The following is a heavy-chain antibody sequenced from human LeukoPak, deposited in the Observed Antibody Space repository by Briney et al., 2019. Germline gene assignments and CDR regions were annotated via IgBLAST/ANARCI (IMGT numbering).Heavy chain of an antibody. CDR2: ISGGGGST. V-gene: IGHV3-23*01. CDR1: GFTFSSYA. Sequence: GGSLRLSCAASGFTFSSYAMSWVRQAPGKGLEWVSNISGGGGSTYYADSVKGRFTISRDNSKNTLYLQVNSLRAEDTAVYYCASYDILTGYSRHPLKRWGQGTLVTVSS. D-gene: IGHD3-9*01. CDR3: ASYDILTGYSRHPLKR. J-gene: IGHJ4*02.